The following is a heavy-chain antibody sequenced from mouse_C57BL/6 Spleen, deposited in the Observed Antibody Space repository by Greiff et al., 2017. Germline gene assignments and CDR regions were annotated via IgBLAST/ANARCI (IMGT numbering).Heavy chain of an antibody. CDR3: ARDPGDY. Sequence: EVKLMESGGGLVKPGGSLKLSCAASGFTFSSYAMSWVRQTPEKRLEWVATISDGGSYTYYPDNVKGRFTISRDNAKNNLYLQMSHLKSEDTAMYYCARDPGDYWGQGTTLTVSS. CDR1: GFTFSSYA. J-gene: IGHJ2*01. CDR2: ISDGGSYT. V-gene: IGHV5-4*01.